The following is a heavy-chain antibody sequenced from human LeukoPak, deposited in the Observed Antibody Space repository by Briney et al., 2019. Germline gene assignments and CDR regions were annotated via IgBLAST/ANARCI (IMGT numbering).Heavy chain of an antibody. V-gene: IGHV3-23*01. CDR1: GFPFSSYA. D-gene: IGHD5/OR15-5a*01. CDR3: AKMRVPYYYYMDV. Sequence: GGSLRLSFAASGFPFSSYAMSWVRPAPGKGLEWVSAISGSGGSTYYADSVKGRFTISRDNSKNTLYLQMNSLRAEDTAVYYCAKMRVPYYYYMDVWGKGTTVTVSS. CDR2: ISGSGGST. J-gene: IGHJ6*03.